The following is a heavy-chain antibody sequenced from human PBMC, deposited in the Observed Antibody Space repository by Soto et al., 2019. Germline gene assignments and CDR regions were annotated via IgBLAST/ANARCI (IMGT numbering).Heavy chain of an antibody. CDR3: AKGYRSSWYVTDY. CDR1: GFTFSSYA. CDR2: ISDSGGST. D-gene: IGHD6-13*01. V-gene: IGHV3-23*01. Sequence: GGSLRLSCAASGFTFSSYAMTWVRQAPGKGLEWVSSISDSGGSTYYADSVKGRFTISRDNSKNTLYLLMNSLRAEDTAVYYCAKGYRSSWYVTDYWGQGTLVTVSS. J-gene: IGHJ4*02.